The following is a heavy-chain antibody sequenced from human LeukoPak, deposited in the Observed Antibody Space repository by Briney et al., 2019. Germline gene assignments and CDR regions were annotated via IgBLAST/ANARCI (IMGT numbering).Heavy chain of an antibody. J-gene: IGHJ4*02. CDR3: AKEGYYYDSSGYCDY. V-gene: IGHV3-30*18. CDR1: GFTFSSYG. CDR2: ISYDGSNK. Sequence: GGSLRLSCAASGFTFSSYGMHWVRQAPGKGLEWVAVISYDGSNKYYADSVKGRFTISRDNSKNTLYLQMNSLRAEDTAVYYCAKEGYYYDSSGYCDYWGQGTLVTVSS. D-gene: IGHD3-22*01.